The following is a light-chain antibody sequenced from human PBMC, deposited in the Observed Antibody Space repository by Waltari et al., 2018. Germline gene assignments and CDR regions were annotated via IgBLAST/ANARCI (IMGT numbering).Light chain of an antibody. Sequence: QSALTQPPSASGSPGQSVTISCTGTSSDVGGYKYVSWYQFHPGKAPKLLIYEVFNRPSGVPDRFSGSKSGNTASLIVSGLQAEDEAEYYCSSYAGNNFVVFGGGTQLTVL. CDR3: SSYAGNNFVV. CDR2: EVF. J-gene: IGLJ2*01. V-gene: IGLV2-8*01. CDR1: SSDVGGYKY.